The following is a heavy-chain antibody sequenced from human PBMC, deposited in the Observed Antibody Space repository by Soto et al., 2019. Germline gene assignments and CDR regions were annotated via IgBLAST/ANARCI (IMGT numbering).Heavy chain of an antibody. J-gene: IGHJ6*02. Sequence: QLQLQESGAGLVKPSQTLSSTCAVSGGSISSGGYSWSWIRQPPGKGLAGIGYIYHSVSTYYNQSIKSQVNITVDRAKNQFSLKLRSVTAEETAVYYCGRIAKAIVTDYYGMDVWGVGTTVTVA. CDR3: GRIAKAIVTDYYGMDV. CDR1: GGSISSGGYS. V-gene: IGHV4-30-2*01. D-gene: IGHD5-18*01. CDR2: IYHSVST.